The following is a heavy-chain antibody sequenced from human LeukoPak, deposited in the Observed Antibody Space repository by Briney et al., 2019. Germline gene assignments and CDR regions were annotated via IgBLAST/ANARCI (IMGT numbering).Heavy chain of an antibody. CDR3: ARNDGFSSSWIYDAFDI. D-gene: IGHD6-13*01. CDR1: GFTFSSYA. V-gene: IGHV3-30-3*01. Sequence: GGSLRLSCAASGFTFSSYAMHWVRQAPGKGLEWVAVISYDGSNKYYADSVKGRFTISRDNSKNTLYLQMNSLRAEDTAVYYCARNDGFSSSWIYDAFDIWGQGTMVTVSS. J-gene: IGHJ3*02. CDR2: ISYDGSNK.